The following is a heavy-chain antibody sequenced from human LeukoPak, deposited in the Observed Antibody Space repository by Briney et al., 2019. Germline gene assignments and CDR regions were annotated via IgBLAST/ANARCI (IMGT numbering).Heavy chain of an antibody. CDR2: ISYSGTT. V-gene: IGHV4-39*01. J-gene: IGHJ4*02. CDR1: SASISSSPYF. Sequence: SETLSLTCTVSSASISSSPYFWGWIRQSPGKGLEWIGSISYSGTTYYNPSLKSRVTISVDTSKNQFSLKLTSVTAADTAVYYCARYDVWGSYRAFDYWGQGTLVTVSS. D-gene: IGHD3-16*02. CDR3: ARYDVWGSYRAFDY.